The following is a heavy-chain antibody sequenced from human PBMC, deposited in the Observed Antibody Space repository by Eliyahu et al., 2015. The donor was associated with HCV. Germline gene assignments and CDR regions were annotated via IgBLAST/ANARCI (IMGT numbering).Heavy chain of an antibody. J-gene: IGHJ5*02. V-gene: IGHV4-59*01. CDR1: GXSXXXYY. CDR3: ASGGGGIAVTGTGGWFDP. Sequence: QVQLQESGPGLVKPSETLSLTCTXSGXSXXXYYWSWVRQPPGKGLEWIGYIHYSGSTHYNPSLKSRVTISIDTSKNQFSLNLTSVTTADTAMYYCASGGGGIAVTGTGGWFDPWGQGTLVTVSS. D-gene: IGHD6-19*01. CDR2: IHYSGST.